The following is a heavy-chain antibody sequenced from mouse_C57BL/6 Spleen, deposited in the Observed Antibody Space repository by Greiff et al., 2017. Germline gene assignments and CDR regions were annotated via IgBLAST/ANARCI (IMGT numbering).Heavy chain of an antibody. CDR3: ARAIYDGYYNYAMDY. J-gene: IGHJ4*01. V-gene: IGHV3-3*01. Sequence: VQLQQSGPSLVRPSQTLSLTCTVTGFSINSDCYWIWIRQFPGNKLEYIGYTFYSGITYYNPSLESRTYITRDTSKNQFSLKLSSVTTEDTATYYCARAIYDGYYNYAMDYWGQGTSVTVSS. CDR1: GFSINSDCY. CDR2: TFYSGIT. D-gene: IGHD2-3*01.